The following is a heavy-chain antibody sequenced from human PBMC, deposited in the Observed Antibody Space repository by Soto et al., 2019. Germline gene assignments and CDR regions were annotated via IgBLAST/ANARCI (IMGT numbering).Heavy chain of an antibody. CDR1: GFTFSLYG. CDR3: AKDSGYNGYDVDDYYYGMDV. Sequence: QLQLVESGGGVVQPGRSLRLSCAASGFTFSLYGMHWVRQAPGKWLEWVAVTSYDGSNKFYADSVKGRFTISRDNSKNTVYLEMNRLRPEDTAVYFCAKDSGYNGYDVDDYYYGMDVWGQGTTVTVSS. V-gene: IGHV3-30*18. J-gene: IGHJ6*02. D-gene: IGHD5-12*01. CDR2: TSYDGSNK.